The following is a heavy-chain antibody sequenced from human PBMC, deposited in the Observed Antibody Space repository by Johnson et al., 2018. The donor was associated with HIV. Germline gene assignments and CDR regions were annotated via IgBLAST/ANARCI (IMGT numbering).Heavy chain of an antibody. CDR2: ISSDGSNE. D-gene: IGHD4-23*01. CDR3: TTALTVVTIWDAFDI. V-gene: IGHV3-30-3*01. J-gene: IGHJ3*02. Sequence: VQLVESGGGVVQPGRSLRLSCAASGFTFSSYAMHWVRQAPGKGLEWVAVISSDGSNEYYADSVKGRFTISRDDSKNTLYLQMNSLKTEDTAVYYCTTALTVVTIWDAFDIWGQGTMVTVSS. CDR1: GFTFSSYA.